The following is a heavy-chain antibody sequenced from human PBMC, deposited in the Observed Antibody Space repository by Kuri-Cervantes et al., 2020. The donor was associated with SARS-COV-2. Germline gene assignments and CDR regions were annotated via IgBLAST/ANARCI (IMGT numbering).Heavy chain of an antibody. CDR3: ASSTSRVAAFDI. Sequence: SVKVSCKASGYTFTGYYMHWVRQAPGQGLEWMGGIIPIFGTANYAQKFQGRVTITADESTSTAYMELSSLRSEDTAVYYCASSTSRVAAFDIWGQGTMVTVSS. CDR1: GYTFTGYY. J-gene: IGHJ3*02. CDR2: IIPIFGTA. V-gene: IGHV1-69*13. D-gene: IGHD1-1*01.